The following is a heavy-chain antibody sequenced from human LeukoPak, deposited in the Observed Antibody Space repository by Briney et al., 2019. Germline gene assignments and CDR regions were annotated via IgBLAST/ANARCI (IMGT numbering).Heavy chain of an antibody. CDR1: GGSISSYS. Sequence: SETLSLTCTVSGGSISSYSWSWIRQPPGKGLEWIGCIYYSGSTNYNPSLKSRVTISVDTSKNQFSLKLSSVTAADTAVYYCARQVDCSSTSCYVLEPYFDYWGQGTLVTVSS. D-gene: IGHD2-2*01. CDR3: ARQVDCSSTSCYVLEPYFDY. J-gene: IGHJ4*02. CDR2: IYYSGST. V-gene: IGHV4-59*01.